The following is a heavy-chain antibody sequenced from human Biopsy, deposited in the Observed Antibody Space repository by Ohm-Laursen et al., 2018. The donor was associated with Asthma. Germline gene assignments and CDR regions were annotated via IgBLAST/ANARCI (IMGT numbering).Heavy chain of an antibody. Sequence: ASVKVSCKASGYTFTSYDINWVRQATGQGLEWMRWMNPNSGNTGYPQNFQGRVTMTRDTSISTAYMELSSLRSEDTAVYYCTRWSLRVRDTPNDYWGQGTLVTVSS. CDR2: MNPNSGNT. D-gene: IGHD3-16*01. CDR1: GYTFTSYD. V-gene: IGHV1-8*01. CDR3: TRWSLRVRDTPNDY. J-gene: IGHJ4*02.